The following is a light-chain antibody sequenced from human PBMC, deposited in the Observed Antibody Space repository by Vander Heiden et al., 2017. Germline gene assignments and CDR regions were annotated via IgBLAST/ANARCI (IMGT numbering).Light chain of an antibody. CDR1: QSVSSSY. V-gene: IGKV3-20*01. CDR2: GAS. Sequence: EIVLTQSSGTLSLSPGERATLSCRASQSVSSSYLAWDQQKPGQAPRLLIYGASSRATGIPDRFSGSGSGTDFTLTISRLEPEDVVVYFCQQYGSSPLTCGGGTKVEIK. CDR3: QQYGSSPLT. J-gene: IGKJ4*01.